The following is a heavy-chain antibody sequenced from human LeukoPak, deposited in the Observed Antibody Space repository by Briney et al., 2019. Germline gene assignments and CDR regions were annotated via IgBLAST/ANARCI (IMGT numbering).Heavy chain of an antibody. CDR3: AGSDCSGGSCLLDY. D-gene: IGHD2-15*01. J-gene: IGHJ4*02. Sequence: PGGSLRLSCAASGFTFSSYGMHWVRQAPGKGLEWVAVISYDGSNKYYADSVKGRFTISRDNSKNTLYLQMNSLRAEDTAVYYCAGSDCSGGSCLLDYWGQGTLVTVSS. CDR2: ISYDGSNK. CDR1: GFTFSSYG. V-gene: IGHV3-30*03.